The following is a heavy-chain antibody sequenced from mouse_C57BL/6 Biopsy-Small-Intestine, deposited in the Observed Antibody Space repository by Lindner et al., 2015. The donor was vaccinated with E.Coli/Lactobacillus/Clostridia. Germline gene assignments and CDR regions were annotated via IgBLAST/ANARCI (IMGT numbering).Heavy chain of an antibody. CDR2: INSKSGGT. V-gene: IGHV1-72*04. J-gene: IGHJ4*01. Sequence: SVKVSCKASGYTFTDHYIHWLRQAPGQGLEWLGRINSKSGGTNYAPSFQGRVAMTRDTSISTVYMELSGLRSDDTAIYYCARDKNVAVAGTFDYWGQGTLVPVSS. D-gene: IGHD5-1*01. CDR1: GYTFTDHY. CDR3: ARDKNVAVAGTFDY.